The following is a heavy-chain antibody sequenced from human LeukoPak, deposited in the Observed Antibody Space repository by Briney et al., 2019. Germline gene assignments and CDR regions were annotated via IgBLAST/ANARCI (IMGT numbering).Heavy chain of an antibody. D-gene: IGHD6-6*01. CDR3: ARDKGTSYLSSFDY. J-gene: IGHJ4*02. CDR2: IYYSGST. V-gene: IGHV4-59*12. CDR1: GDSISSYY. Sequence: PSETLSLTCTVSGDSISSYYWSWIRQPPGKGLEWIGYIYYSGSTNYNPSLKSRVTISVDTSKNQFSLKLSSVTAADTAVYYCARDKGTSYLSSFDYWGQGTLVTVSS.